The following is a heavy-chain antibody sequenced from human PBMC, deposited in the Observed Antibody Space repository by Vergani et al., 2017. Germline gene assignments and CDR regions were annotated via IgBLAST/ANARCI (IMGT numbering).Heavy chain of an antibody. Sequence: TASGFTFSSYAMSWVRQAPGKGLEWVSAISGSGGSTYYADSVKGRFTISRDNSKNTLYLQMNSLRAEDTAVYYCARDSRGSYYFDIWGQGTMVTVSS. J-gene: IGHJ3*02. CDR3: ARDSRGSYYFDI. CDR1: GFTFSSYA. D-gene: IGHD1-26*01. CDR2: ISGSGGST. V-gene: IGHV3-23*01.